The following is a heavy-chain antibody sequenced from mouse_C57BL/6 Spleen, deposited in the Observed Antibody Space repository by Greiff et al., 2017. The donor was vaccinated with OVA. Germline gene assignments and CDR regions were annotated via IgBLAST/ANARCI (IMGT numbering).Heavy chain of an antibody. D-gene: IGHD1-1*01. V-gene: IGHV1-52*01. CDR1: GYTFTSYW. CDR3: ATYYGSSYYWYFDV. Sequence: VQLQQPGAELVRPGSSVKLSCKASGYTFTSYWMHWVKQRPIQGLEWIGNIDPSDSETHYNQKFKDKATLTVDKSSSTAYMQLSSLTSEDSAVYYCATYYGSSYYWYFDVWGTGTTVTVSS. J-gene: IGHJ1*03. CDR2: IDPSDSET.